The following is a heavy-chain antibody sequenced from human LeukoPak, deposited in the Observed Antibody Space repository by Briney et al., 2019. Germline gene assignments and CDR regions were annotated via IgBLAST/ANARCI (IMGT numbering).Heavy chain of an antibody. Sequence: GGSLRLSCAASGFIFSTYHMNWVRQAPGKGLEWISFISSDSGTIYYADSVKGRFTISRDNTENSLYLQMNSLRDEDTAVYYCARRDPFDYWGQGTMVTVSS. CDR3: ARRDPFDY. V-gene: IGHV3-48*02. CDR1: GFIFSTYH. J-gene: IGHJ4*02. CDR2: ISSDSGTI.